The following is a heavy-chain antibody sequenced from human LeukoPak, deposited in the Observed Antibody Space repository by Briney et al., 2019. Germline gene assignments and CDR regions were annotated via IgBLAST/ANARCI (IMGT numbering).Heavy chain of an antibody. V-gene: IGHV3-23*01. CDR1: GFTFSSYA. Sequence: GGSLRLSCAASGFTFSSYAMSWVRQAPGKGLAWVSAISGSGGSTYYADSVKGRFTISRDNSKNTLYLQMNSLRAEDTAVYYCAMKHDYGDYLRPYYYYYYGMDVWGQGTTVTVSS. CDR2: ISGSGGST. J-gene: IGHJ6*02. CDR3: AMKHDYGDYLRPYYYYYYGMDV. D-gene: IGHD4-17*01.